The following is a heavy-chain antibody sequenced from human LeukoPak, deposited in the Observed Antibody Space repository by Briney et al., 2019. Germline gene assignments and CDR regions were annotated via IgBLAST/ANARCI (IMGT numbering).Heavy chain of an antibody. CDR3: ARDWWFDP. CDR1: GFTFSSYG. V-gene: IGHV3-74*01. CDR2: INSDGTTI. J-gene: IGHJ5*02. Sequence: PGGSLRLSCAASGFTFSSYGMSWVRQAPGKGLMWVSRINSDGTTIDYADSVKGRFTISRDNAKNTLYLQMNSLRVEDTAMYYCARDWWFDPWGQGTLVTVSS.